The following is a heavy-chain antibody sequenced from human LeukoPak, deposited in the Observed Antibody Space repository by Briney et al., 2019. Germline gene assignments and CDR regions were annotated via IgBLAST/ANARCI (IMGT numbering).Heavy chain of an antibody. CDR3: AKRSSAPGWGFDY. D-gene: IGHD6-25*01. J-gene: IGHJ4*02. V-gene: IGHV3-23*01. Sequence: QPGGSLRLSCAASGFTFSSYAMSWVRQAPGKGLEWVSGISGSGGITYYADSVKGRFTISRDNSKNTLYLQMNSLRAEDTAVYYCAKRSSAPGWGFDYWGQGTLVTVSS. CDR1: GFTFSSYA. CDR2: ISGSGGIT.